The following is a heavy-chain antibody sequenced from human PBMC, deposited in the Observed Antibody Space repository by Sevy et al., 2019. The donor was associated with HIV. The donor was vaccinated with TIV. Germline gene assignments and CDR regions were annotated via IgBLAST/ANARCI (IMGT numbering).Heavy chain of an antibody. CDR1: GFTSNNFW. J-gene: IGHJ4*02. CDR3: ARGTRGVVDS. D-gene: IGHD3-10*01. CDR2: INSDGEST. Sequence: GGSLRLSCAASGFTSNNFWLHWVRQAPGKGLVWVSCINSDGESTGYADFVKGRFTISRDNAKNTAYLQMNSLRADDTAIYYCARGTRGVVDSWGQGTLVTVSS. V-gene: IGHV3-74*01.